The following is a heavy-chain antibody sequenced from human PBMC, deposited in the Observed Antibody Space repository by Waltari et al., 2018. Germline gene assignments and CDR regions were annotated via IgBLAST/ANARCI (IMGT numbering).Heavy chain of an antibody. CDR2: ISYDGGTK. J-gene: IGHJ4*02. Sequence: QVLLGESGGGVVQPGRSLRLSCAASGFSFRNHGMNWVRQAPGKGLEWVAVISYDGGTKYYRDSVEGRFTVSRDNSKNTMYLEMNSLRVEDTAIYYCAKEFGGAGSSYMSYFDSWGQGTLVTVSS. CDR3: AKEFGGAGSSYMSYFDS. D-gene: IGHD3-16*01. V-gene: IGHV3-30*18. CDR1: GFSFRNHG.